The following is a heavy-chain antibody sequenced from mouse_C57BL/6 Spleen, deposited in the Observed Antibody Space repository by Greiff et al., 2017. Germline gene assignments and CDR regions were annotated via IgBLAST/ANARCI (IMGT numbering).Heavy chain of an antibody. CDR1: GFTFSDYY. CDR3: ARDLGDSSGYDY. V-gene: IGHV5-16*01. Sequence: EVMLVESEGGLVQPGSSMKLSCTASGFTFSDYYMAWVRQVPEKGLEWVANINYDGSSTYYLDSLKSRFIISRDNAKNILYLQMSSLKSEDTATYYCARDLGDSSGYDYWGQGTTLTVSS. D-gene: IGHD3-2*02. CDR2: INYDGSST. J-gene: IGHJ2*01.